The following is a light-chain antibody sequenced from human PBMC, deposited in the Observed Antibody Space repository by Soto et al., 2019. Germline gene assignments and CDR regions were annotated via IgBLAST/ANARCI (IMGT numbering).Light chain of an antibody. CDR2: GNS. J-gene: IGLJ3*02. Sequence: QSVLTQPPSVSGAPGQRVTISCTASSSNIGAGYDVHWYQQLPGTVPKLLIYGNSNRPSGVPDRFSGSKSGTSASLAITGLQAEDEADYYCQSYDRSLSGWVFGGGTQLTVL. CDR1: SSNIGAGYD. V-gene: IGLV1-40*01. CDR3: QSYDRSLSGWV.